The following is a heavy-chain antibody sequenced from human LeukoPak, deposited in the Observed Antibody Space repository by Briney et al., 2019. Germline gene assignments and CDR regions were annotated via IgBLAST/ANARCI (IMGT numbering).Heavy chain of an antibody. CDR1: GYTFTDYY. D-gene: IGHD3-10*01. CDR3: ARDEGSGSYYNY. V-gene: IGHV1-2*02. J-gene: IGHJ4*02. Sequence: ASVKVSCKASGYTFTDYYMHWVRQAPGQGLEWMGWINPNSGGTNYAQKFQGRVTMTRDTSISTAYMELSRLRSDDTAVYYCARDEGSGSYYNYWGQGTLVTVSS. CDR2: INPNSGGT.